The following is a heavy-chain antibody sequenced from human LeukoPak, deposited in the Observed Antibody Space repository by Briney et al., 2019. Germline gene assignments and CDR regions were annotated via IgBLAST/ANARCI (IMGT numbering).Heavy chain of an antibody. CDR1: GFTFSDYY. Sequence: GGSLRLSCAASGFTFSDYYMSWIRQAPGKGLEWVSYISISGNIIYYADSVKGRFTISRDNSKNTLYLQMNSLRAEDTAVYYCARDPPNYYDSSAGGYWGQGTLVTVSS. CDR3: ARDPPNYYDSSAGGY. V-gene: IGHV3-11*04. CDR2: ISISGNII. J-gene: IGHJ4*02. D-gene: IGHD3-22*01.